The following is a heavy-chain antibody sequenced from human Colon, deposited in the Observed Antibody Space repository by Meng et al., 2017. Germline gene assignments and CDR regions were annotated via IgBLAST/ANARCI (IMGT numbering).Heavy chain of an antibody. CDR3: VKREWSGSIDY. CDR1: GFTFASFA. V-gene: IGHV3-23*01. CDR2: ISGSGGHT. Sequence: GESLKISCAASGFTFASFAMNWVRQAPGKGLEWVSSISGSGGHTYYADSVKGRVTISRDNSRDTVDLQMNSLRPEDTAVYYCVKREWSGSIDYWGQGILVTVS. D-gene: IGHD1-26*01. J-gene: IGHJ4*02.